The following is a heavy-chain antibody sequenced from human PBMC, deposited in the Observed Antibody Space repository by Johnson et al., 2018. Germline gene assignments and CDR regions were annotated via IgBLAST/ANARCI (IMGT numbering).Heavy chain of an antibody. CDR2: ISYDGSNK. Sequence: VQLVETGGGVVQPGRSLRLSCAASGFTFSAYGIHWVRQAPGKGLEWVAVISYDGSNKYFADSVKGRFTISRDNSKNPLCLQMNSRRAEDTAVYYCAKDWKIAAVGTGGYFHHWGQGTLVTVSS. J-gene: IGHJ1*01. D-gene: IGHD6-13*01. CDR1: GFTFSAYG. V-gene: IGHV3-30*18. CDR3: AKDWKIAAVGTGGYFHH.